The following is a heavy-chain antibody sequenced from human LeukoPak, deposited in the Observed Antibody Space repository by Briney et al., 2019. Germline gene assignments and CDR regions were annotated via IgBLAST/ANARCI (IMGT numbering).Heavy chain of an antibody. CDR1: GFIFSSYW. Sequence: PGGSLRLSCAASGFIFSSYWMSWVRQAPGKGLEWVATIKPDGSARYYVDSVKGRFTISRDNAKNSLFLQINSLRAEDTAVYYCANGGTYSSGPWGQGTLVTVSS. V-gene: IGHV3-7*01. J-gene: IGHJ5*02. CDR3: ANGGTYSSGP. D-gene: IGHD3-22*01. CDR2: IKPDGSAR.